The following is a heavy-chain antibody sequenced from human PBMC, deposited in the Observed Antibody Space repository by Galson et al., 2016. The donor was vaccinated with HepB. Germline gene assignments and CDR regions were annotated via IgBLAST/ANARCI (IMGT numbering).Heavy chain of an antibody. CDR1: GFTFSDAG. CDR2: SSFDGNYN. J-gene: IGHJ6*02. V-gene: IGHV3-30*03. CDR3: ARATEGGPYGLEV. Sequence: SLRLSCAASGFTFSDAGMHWVRQAPGKGLEWVAVSSFDGNYNTYADSVEGRFTISRDKSNNTLFLQMDSLRAADTVGYYCARATEGGPYGLEVWGQGTTVTVSS. D-gene: IGHD2-15*01.